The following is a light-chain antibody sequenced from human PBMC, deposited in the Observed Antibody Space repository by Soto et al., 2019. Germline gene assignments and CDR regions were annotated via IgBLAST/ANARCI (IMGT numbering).Light chain of an antibody. Sequence: LVMTHSPDTLSLSPGEGATLSCRASQSVGSNFAWYQQRPGQAPRLLIYGASTRATGIPARFSGSGSGTEFTLTISSLQSEDFAVYYCQQYDNWITFGQGTRLEIK. CDR1: QSVGSN. V-gene: IGKV3-15*01. CDR2: GAS. CDR3: QQYDNWIT. J-gene: IGKJ5*01.